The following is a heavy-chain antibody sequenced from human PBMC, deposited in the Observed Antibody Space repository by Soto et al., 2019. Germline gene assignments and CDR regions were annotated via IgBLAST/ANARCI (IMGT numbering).Heavy chain of an antibody. J-gene: IGHJ4*02. Sequence: GGSLRPSCAASGFTFADCVMHWVRQPPGKGLEWVSGITWNNDVIAYADSVRGRFTISRDNAKNSLYLQMNSLRPEDTAFYYCVKVGQTLDQGRGEAAGSYFDFWGQGTRVTVSS. CDR3: VKVGQTLDQGRGEAAGSYFDF. V-gene: IGHV3-9*01. CDR1: GFTFADCV. D-gene: IGHD6-13*01. CDR2: ITWNNDVI.